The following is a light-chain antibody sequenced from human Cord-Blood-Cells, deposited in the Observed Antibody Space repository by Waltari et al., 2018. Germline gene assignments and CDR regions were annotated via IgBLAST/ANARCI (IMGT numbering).Light chain of an antibody. Sequence: DIQITQSTSSLSGCVGDRGTLTCRASQSSSRSLNWYQQKPGKSPKLLIYAASSLQSGVPSRFSGSVSGTDFTLTISSLQPEDFATYYCQQIYSTPLTFGGGTKVEIK. V-gene: IGKV1-39*01. CDR1: QSSSRS. J-gene: IGKJ4*01. CDR3: QQIYSTPLT. CDR2: AAS.